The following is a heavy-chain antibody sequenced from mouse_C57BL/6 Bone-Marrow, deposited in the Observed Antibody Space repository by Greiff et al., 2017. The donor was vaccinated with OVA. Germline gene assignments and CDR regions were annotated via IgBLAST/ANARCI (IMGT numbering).Heavy chain of an antibody. Sequence: QVQLQQPGTELVKPGASVKLSCKASGYTFTSYWMHWVKQRPGQGLEWIGNINPSNGGTNYNEKFKSKATLTVDKSSSTAYMHISSLTSEDSAGDYCAREAYYSKSAWLAYWGQGTLVTVSA. J-gene: IGHJ3*01. D-gene: IGHD2-5*01. CDR2: INPSNGGT. CDR1: GYTFTSYW. V-gene: IGHV1-53*01. CDR3: AREAYYSKSAWLAY.